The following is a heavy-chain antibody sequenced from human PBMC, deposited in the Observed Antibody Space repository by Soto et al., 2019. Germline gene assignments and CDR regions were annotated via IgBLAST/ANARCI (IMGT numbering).Heavy chain of an antibody. Sequence: PGESLKISCKGSGYSFTSYWISWVRQMPGKGLEWMGRIDPSDSYTNYSPSFQGHVTISADKSISTAYLQWSSLKASDTAMYYCAGLQAYCGGDCYSPYYYYYGMDVWGQGTTVTVSS. CDR1: GYSFTSYW. D-gene: IGHD2-21*02. CDR2: IDPSDSYT. V-gene: IGHV5-10-1*01. CDR3: AGLQAYCGGDCYSPYYYYYGMDV. J-gene: IGHJ6*02.